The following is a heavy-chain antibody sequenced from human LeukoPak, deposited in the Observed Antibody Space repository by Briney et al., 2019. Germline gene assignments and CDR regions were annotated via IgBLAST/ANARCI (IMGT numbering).Heavy chain of an antibody. CDR3: ARGTGAD. Sequence: SETLSLTCAVYGGSFSGYYWSWIRQPPGKGLEWIGEINHSGNTNYNPSLKSRVTISVDTSKNQFSLKLSSVTAADTAVYYCARGTGADWGQGTLVTVSS. D-gene: IGHD1-14*01. CDR2: INHSGNT. V-gene: IGHV4-34*01. J-gene: IGHJ4*02. CDR1: GGSFSGYY.